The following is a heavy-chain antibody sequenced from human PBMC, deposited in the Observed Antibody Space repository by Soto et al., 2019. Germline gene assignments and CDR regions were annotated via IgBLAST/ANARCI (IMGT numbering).Heavy chain of an antibody. CDR1: GFTFDIYA. J-gene: IGHJ4*02. CDR3: EKDLGEYTYVYKLTH. D-gene: IGHD5-18*01. V-gene: IGHV3-9*01. Sequence: EVQLVDSGGGLVQPGRSLRLSCAASGFTFDIYAMHWVRQAPGKGLEWVASISWNSGTRGYADSVKGRFTISRDNAKNSFYLQMDSKRTENTPFYYCEKDLGEYTYVYKLTHWGQGPLVAVPP. CDR2: ISWNSGTR.